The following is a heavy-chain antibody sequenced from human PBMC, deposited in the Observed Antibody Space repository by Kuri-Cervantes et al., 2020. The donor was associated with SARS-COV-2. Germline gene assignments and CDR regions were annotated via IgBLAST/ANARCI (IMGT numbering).Heavy chain of an antibody. J-gene: IGHJ4*02. Sequence: GGSLRLSCAASGFTFSSYSMNWVRQAPGKGLEWVSYISSSSSTIYYADSVKGRFTISRDTAKNSLYLQMNSLRAEDTAVYYCASEYRIAAAGMSFDYWGQGTMVTVSS. CDR2: ISSSSSTI. V-gene: IGHV3-48*01. CDR3: ASEYRIAAAGMSFDY. CDR1: GFTFSSYS. D-gene: IGHD6-13*01.